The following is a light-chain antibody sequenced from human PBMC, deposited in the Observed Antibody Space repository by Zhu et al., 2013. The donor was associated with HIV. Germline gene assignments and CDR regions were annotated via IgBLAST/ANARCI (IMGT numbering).Light chain of an antibody. V-gene: IGKV3-15*01. J-gene: IGKJ5*01. CDR1: QSVSSQ. CDR2: GAS. Sequence: ETVLTQSPATLSSSPGERATLSCRASQSVSSQLAWYQQKPGQGPRLLLYGASTRATGIPDRFSGSGSGTEFTLTISSLQSEDFAVYYCQQYNTWPPITFGQGTRLEIK. CDR3: QQYNTWPPIT.